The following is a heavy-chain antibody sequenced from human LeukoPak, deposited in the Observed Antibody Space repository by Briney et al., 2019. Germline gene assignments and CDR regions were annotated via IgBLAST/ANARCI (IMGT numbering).Heavy chain of an antibody. CDR1: GFTFSSYR. Sequence: GGSLRLSCAASGFTFSSYRMNWVRQAPGKGLEWVANIKQDGSEKYYVDAVKGRFTISRDNAKNSLFLQMNSLRAEDTAVYYCARDTRTFDYWGQGTLVTVSS. D-gene: IGHD1-26*01. CDR3: ARDTRTFDY. J-gene: IGHJ4*02. CDR2: IKQDGSEK. V-gene: IGHV3-7*01.